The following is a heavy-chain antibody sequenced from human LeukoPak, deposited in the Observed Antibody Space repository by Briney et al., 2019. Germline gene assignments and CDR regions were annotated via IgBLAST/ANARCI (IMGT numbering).Heavy chain of an antibody. CDR2: IYPGDSDT. CDR3: ASGYDILESSFDY. Sequence: GESLKISCKGSGYSFTSYWIGRVRQMPGKGLEWMGIIYPGDSDTRYSPSFQGQVTISADKSISTAYLQWSSLKASDTAMYYCASGYDILESSFDYWGQGTLVTVSS. CDR1: GYSFTSYW. V-gene: IGHV5-51*01. D-gene: IGHD3-9*01. J-gene: IGHJ4*02.